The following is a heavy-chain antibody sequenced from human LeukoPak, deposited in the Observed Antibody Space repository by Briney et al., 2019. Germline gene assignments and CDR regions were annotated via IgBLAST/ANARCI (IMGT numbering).Heavy chain of an antibody. V-gene: IGHV1-46*01. D-gene: IGHD4-17*01. Sequence: ASVKVSCKASGYTFTSYYMHWVRQAPGQGLEWMGLINPTGGSTGYAQKFQGRVTMTRDTSISTAYMELSRLRSDDTAVYYCAREDDYGDYNYWGQGTLVTVSS. CDR3: AREDDYGDYNY. J-gene: IGHJ4*02. CDR1: GYTFTSYY. CDR2: INPTGGST.